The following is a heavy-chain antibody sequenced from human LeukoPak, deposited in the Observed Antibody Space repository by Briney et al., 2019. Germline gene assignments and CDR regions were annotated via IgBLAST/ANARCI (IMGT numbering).Heavy chain of an antibody. CDR2: ISAYNGNT. V-gene: IGHV1-18*01. D-gene: IGHD3-16*02. CDR1: GYTFTSYG. J-gene: IGHJ4*02. CDR3: ARVNYDYVWGSYRYNDY. Sequence: GASVKVSCKASGYTFTSYGISWVRQAPGQGLEWMGWISAYNGNTNYAQKLQGRVTMTTDTSTSTAYMELRSLRSDDTAVYYCARVNYDYVWGSYRYNDYWGQGTLVTVSS.